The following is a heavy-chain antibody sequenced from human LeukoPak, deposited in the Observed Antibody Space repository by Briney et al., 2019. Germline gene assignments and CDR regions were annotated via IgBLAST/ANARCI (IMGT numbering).Heavy chain of an antibody. CDR2: ISYDGINK. V-gene: IGHV3-30-3*01. Sequence: PGGSLRLSCAASGVTFSSYGMHWVRQAPGKGLEWVAVISYDGINKYYADSVKGRFTISRDNSKNTLYLQTNSLRAEDTAVFYCARDVSSAFDIWGQGTMVTVSS. D-gene: IGHD2/OR15-2a*01. CDR1: GVTFSSYG. J-gene: IGHJ3*02. CDR3: ARDVSSAFDI.